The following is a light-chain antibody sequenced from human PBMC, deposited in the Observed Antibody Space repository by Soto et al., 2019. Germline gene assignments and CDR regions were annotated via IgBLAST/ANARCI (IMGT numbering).Light chain of an antibody. J-gene: IGKJ1*01. CDR2: NAS. CDR3: QQYGNSRGT. CDR1: QRVSSNY. Sequence: EIVLTQSPGTLSLSPGERATLSCRASQRVSSNYLAWYQQKPGQAPRLLIYNASSRATGIPDRFSGSGSGTDLTLTINRLEPEDFAVYYCQQYGNSRGTFGQGTKVDI. V-gene: IGKV3-20*01.